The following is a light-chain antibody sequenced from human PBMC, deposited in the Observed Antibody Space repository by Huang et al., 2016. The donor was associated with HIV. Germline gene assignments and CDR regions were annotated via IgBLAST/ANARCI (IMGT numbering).Light chain of an antibody. CDR1: QSVGAY. J-gene: IGKJ2*01. Sequence: EILLTQSPTTLSLTPGETATLSCTASQSVGAYLGWYQQKPGQAPKLLIFDASNRATGVPLRFSGNGSETDFSLTITTLEPEDFAVYYCHQRRKWPQTFGQGTTLEI. V-gene: IGKV3-11*01. CDR3: HQRRKWPQT. CDR2: DAS.